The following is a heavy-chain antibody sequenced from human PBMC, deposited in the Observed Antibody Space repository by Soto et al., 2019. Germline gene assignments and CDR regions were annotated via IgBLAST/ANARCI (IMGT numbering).Heavy chain of an antibody. V-gene: IGHV4-59*01. CDR1: GGSISSYY. Sequence: SETLSLTCTVSGGSISSYYWSWIRQPPGKGLEWIGYIYYSGSPNYNPSLKSRVTISVDTSKNQFSLKLSSVTAADTAVYYCARGRSYSISWCEPWGQGTLVTVAS. D-gene: IGHD1-26*01. CDR2: IYYSGSP. CDR3: ARGRSYSISWCEP. J-gene: IGHJ5*02.